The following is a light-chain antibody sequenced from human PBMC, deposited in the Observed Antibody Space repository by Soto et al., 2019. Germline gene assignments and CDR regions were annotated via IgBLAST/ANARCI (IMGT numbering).Light chain of an antibody. J-gene: IGKJ1*01. Sequence: DIQMTQSPSTLSASVGDRVTISCRASQPINNWLAWYQQKPGEAPRLLIYDASNLESGVPSRFSGRGSETEFTLNINGLRPDDFATYYCQQYDSLWTFGQGTTV. CDR3: QQYDSLWT. CDR2: DAS. CDR1: QPINNW. V-gene: IGKV1-5*01.